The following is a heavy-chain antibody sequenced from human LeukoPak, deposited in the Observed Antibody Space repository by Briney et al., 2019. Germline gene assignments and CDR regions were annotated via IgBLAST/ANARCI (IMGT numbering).Heavy chain of an antibody. D-gene: IGHD4/OR15-4a*01. Sequence: GGSLRLSCAASGFTFSNFVMSWVRQVPGKGLQWVAAIGGSGGSTYYADSVKGRFTISRDNSKNTLYLQMNSLRADDTTVYYCAKGRLWPDWFDPWGQGTLVTVSS. CDR2: IGGSGGST. V-gene: IGHV3-23*01. J-gene: IGHJ5*02. CDR3: AKGRLWPDWFDP. CDR1: GFTFSNFV.